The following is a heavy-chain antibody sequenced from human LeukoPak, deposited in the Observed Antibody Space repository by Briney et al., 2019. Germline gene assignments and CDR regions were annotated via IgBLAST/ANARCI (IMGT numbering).Heavy chain of an antibody. D-gene: IGHD3-22*01. CDR1: GFTFSSYA. CDR2: ISGSGGST. CDR3: AKDRSHYYDSSGYYYAPLDY. Sequence: GGSLRLSCAASGFTFSSYAMSWVRQAPGKGLEWVSAISGSGGSTYYADSVKGRLTISRDNSKNTLYLQMNSLRAEDTAVYYCAKDRSHYYDSSGYYYAPLDYWGQGTLVTVSS. V-gene: IGHV3-23*01. J-gene: IGHJ4*02.